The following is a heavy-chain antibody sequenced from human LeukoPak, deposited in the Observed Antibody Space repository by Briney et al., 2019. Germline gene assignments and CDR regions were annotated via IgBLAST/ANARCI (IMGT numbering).Heavy chain of an antibody. Sequence: GVSLRLSCAASGFTISSYWMSWVRQAPGKGLEWVANIKQHGSEKYYEDSVKGRFTISGDNAKNSLYLQMNSLRAEDTAVYYCARVSLDIVVVPAAQLADYWGQGTLVTVSS. CDR1: GFTISSYW. CDR3: ARVSLDIVVVPAAQLADY. V-gene: IGHV3-7*01. J-gene: IGHJ4*02. CDR2: IKQHGSEK. D-gene: IGHD2-2*01.